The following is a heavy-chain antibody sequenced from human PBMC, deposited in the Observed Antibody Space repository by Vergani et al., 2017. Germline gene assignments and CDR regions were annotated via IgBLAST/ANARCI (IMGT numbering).Heavy chain of an antibody. CDR1: GFTFSHYS. CDR3: VREETFYDSVSDYLAGYFDH. D-gene: IGHD3-3*01. CDR2: ISGNNDDV. V-gene: IGHV3-21*01. Sequence: EVQMVESGGGLVKPGGSLRLSCVASGFTFSHYSMNWVRQAPGKGLEWVSSISGNNDDVYYADSVKGRFTISRDNAKNSLNLDMSSLRAEDTAVYYCVREETFYDSVSDYLAGYFDHWGQGALVTVSS. J-gene: IGHJ4*02.